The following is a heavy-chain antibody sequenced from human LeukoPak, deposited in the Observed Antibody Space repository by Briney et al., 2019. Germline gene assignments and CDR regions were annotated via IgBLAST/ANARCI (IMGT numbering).Heavy chain of an antibody. V-gene: IGHV5-51*01. D-gene: IGHD2-8*01. J-gene: IGHJ4*02. CDR2: IYPGDSDT. CDR1: GYSFANYW. Sequence: GESQKISCKGSGYSFANYWIGWARQMPGKGLEWMGIIYPGDSDTRYSPSFQGQVTISADKSISTAYLQWSSLKASDTAMYYCARLSNGYLDCWGQGTLVTVSS. CDR3: ARLSNGYLDC.